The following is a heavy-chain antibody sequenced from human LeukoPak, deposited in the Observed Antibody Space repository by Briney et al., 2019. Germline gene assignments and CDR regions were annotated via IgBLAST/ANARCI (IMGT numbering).Heavy chain of an antibody. CDR1: GFTFSSYA. CDR2: IAYDGSIK. V-gene: IGHV3-30-3*01. CDR3: ARVNDFWSGYQIDY. J-gene: IGHJ4*02. D-gene: IGHD3-3*01. Sequence: GGSLRLSCAASGFTFSSYAMSWVREAPGKGMEWVAVIAYDGSIKYYADSVKGRFTISRDNSKNTLYLQMNTLRPEDTAVYYCARVNDFWSGYQIDYWGQGTLVTVSS.